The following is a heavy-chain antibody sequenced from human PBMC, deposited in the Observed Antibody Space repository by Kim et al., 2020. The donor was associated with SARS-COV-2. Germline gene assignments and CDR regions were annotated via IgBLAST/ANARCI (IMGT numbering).Heavy chain of an antibody. Sequence: SETLSLTCAVYGGSFSGYYWSWIRQPPGKGLEWIGEINHSGSTNYNPSLKSRVTISVDTSKNQFSLKLSSVTAADTAVYYCARRVVPAAKNWFDPWGQGT. V-gene: IGHV4-34*01. CDR1: GGSFSGYY. D-gene: IGHD2-2*01. CDR3: ARRVVPAAKNWFDP. J-gene: IGHJ5*02. CDR2: INHSGST.